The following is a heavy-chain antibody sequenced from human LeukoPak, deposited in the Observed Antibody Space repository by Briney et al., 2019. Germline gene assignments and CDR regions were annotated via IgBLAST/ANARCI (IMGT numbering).Heavy chain of an antibody. J-gene: IGHJ4*02. Sequence: GGSLRLSCAASGFTFSSYGMSWVRQAPGKGLEWVSAISGRGAYTSYADSVKGRFTISRDNSKNTLYLQMSSLRVEDTAVYYCAKDLGYDYVWGEGNLYGYWGQGTLVTVSS. CDR1: GFTFSSYG. CDR2: ISGRGAYT. CDR3: AKDLGYDYVWGEGNLYGY. V-gene: IGHV3-23*01. D-gene: IGHD3-16*01.